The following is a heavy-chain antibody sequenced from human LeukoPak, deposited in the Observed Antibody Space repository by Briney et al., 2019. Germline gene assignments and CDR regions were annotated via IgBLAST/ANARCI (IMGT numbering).Heavy chain of an antibody. CDR1: GDSISSYY. CDR2: IYYGGKT. J-gene: IGHJ5*02. D-gene: IGHD3-10*01. CDR3: ARFYKSVVRGLIYNRLDP. Sequence: SETLSLTCTVSGDSISSYYWSWIRQPPGEGLEWIGYIYYGGKTNYNPSLKSRVSISIDTSKNQLSLKLSSVTAADTAVYYCARFYKSVVRGLIYNRLDPWGQGTLVTVSS. V-gene: IGHV4-59*01.